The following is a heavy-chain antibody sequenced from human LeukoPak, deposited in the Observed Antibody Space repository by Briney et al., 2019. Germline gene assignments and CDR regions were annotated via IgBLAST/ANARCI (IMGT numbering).Heavy chain of an antibody. J-gene: IGHJ4*02. V-gene: IGHV1-69*04. CDR1: GGTSSSYA. Sequence: SVKVSCKASGGTSSSYAISWVRQAPGQGLEWMGRIIPILGIANYAQKFQGRVTITADKSTSTAYMELSSLRSEDTAVYYCARDLTNYYDGSGYYYVGDYWGQGTLVTVSS. CDR3: ARDLTNYYDGSGYYYVGDY. CDR2: IIPILGIA. D-gene: IGHD3-22*01.